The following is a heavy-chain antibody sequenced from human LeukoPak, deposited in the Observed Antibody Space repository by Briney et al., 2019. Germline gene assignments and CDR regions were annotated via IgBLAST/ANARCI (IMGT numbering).Heavy chain of an antibody. V-gene: IGHV4-59*01. CDR2: IYYSGST. J-gene: IGHJ3*02. CDR1: GGSITGYY. Sequence: SETLSLTCTVSGGSITGYYWSWIRQPPGKGLEWFGFIYYSGSTNYNPSLKSRVTISVDTSKNQFSLKLSSVTAAAPAMYYCARVGSYSTEAFDIWGQGTMVTVSS. D-gene: IGHD3-10*01. CDR3: ARVGSYSTEAFDI.